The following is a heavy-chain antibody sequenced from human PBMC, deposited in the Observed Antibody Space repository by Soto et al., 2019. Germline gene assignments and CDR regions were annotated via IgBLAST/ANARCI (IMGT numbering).Heavy chain of an antibody. V-gene: IGHV4-59*01. CDR1: GGSISSYY. CDR3: ARKQQLASYYFDY. D-gene: IGHD6-13*01. CDR2: IYYSGST. Sequence: SETPSLTCPVSGGSISSYYWSWTRQPPGKGLEWIGYIYYSGSTNYNPSLKSRVTISVDTSKNQFSLKLSSVTAADTAVYYCARKQQLASYYFDYWGQGTLVTVSS. J-gene: IGHJ4*02.